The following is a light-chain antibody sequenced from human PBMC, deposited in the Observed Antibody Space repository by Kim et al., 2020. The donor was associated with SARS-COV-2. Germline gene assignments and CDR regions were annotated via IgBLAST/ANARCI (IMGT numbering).Light chain of an antibody. CDR2: GAS. V-gene: IGKV3-15*01. Sequence: EIVMTQSPANVSVSPGERVTLSCRASRSVSSNLAWYQQKPGQAPSLLIYGASTRATGTPARFSGSRSGTEFALTISSLQSEDFAVYYCQQYNDRPLTFGGGTKVDIK. J-gene: IGKJ4*01. CDR1: RSVSSN. CDR3: QQYNDRPLT.